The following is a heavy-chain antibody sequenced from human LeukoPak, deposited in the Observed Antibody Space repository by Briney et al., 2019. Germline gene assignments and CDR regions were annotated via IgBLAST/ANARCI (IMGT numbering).Heavy chain of an antibody. CDR1: GYSFSTYW. CDR3: ARHISYYDTSGYGFDC. CDR2: IYPGDSDT. V-gene: IGHV5-51*01. D-gene: IGHD3-22*01. Sequence: PGESLKISCKGSGYSFSTYWIGWVRQMPGKGLEWMGIIYPGDSDTRYSPSFQGQVTISADKSISTAYLQWSSLKASDTAMYYCARHISYYDTSGYGFDCWGQGTLVTVSS. J-gene: IGHJ4*02.